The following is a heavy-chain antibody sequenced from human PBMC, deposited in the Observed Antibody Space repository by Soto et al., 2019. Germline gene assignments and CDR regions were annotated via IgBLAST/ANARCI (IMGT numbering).Heavy chain of an antibody. CDR1: GGSFSGYY. D-gene: IGHD3-10*01. J-gene: IGHJ6*02. CDR2: INHSGST. V-gene: IGHV4-34*01. CDR3: ARGMGYYYGSGSYYRYGMDV. Sequence: LSLTCAVYGGSFSGYYWSWIRQPPGKGLEWIGEINHSGSTNYNPSLKSRVTIPVDTSKNQFSLKLSSVTAADTAVYYCARGMGYYYGSGSYYRYGMDVWGQGTTVTVSS.